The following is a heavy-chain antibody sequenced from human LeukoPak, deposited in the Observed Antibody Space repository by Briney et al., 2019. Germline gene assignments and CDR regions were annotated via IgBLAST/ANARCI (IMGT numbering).Heavy chain of an antibody. CDR1: GGSISSAAYC. Sequence: ASETLSLTCTVSGGSISSAAYCWSWIRQHPGKGLEWIGYIYYSGSTYYNPSLKSRVTISVDTSKNQFSLKLSSVTAADTAVYYCARVMNYYDSSGYLDYWGQGTLVTVSS. J-gene: IGHJ4*02. CDR3: ARVMNYYDSSGYLDY. CDR2: IYYSGST. D-gene: IGHD3-22*01. V-gene: IGHV4-31*03.